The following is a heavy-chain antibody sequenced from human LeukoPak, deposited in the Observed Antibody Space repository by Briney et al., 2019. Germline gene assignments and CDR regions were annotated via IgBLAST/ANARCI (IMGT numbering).Heavy chain of an antibody. V-gene: IGHV1-24*01. CDR3: ATEGVATQTEYNWFDP. Sequence: ASVKVSCMVSGYTLTELSMHWVRQAPGKGLEWVGGFDPEDGETIYAQKFQGRVTMTEDTSTDTAYMELSSLRSEDTAVYYCATEGVATQTEYNWFDPWGQGTLVTVSS. CDR2: FDPEDGET. CDR1: GYTLTELS. J-gene: IGHJ5*02. D-gene: IGHD5-12*01.